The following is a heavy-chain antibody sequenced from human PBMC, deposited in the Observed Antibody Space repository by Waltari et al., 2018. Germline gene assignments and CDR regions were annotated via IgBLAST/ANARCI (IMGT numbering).Heavy chain of an antibody. J-gene: IGHJ3*02. D-gene: IGHD3-16*01. Sequence: QVQLVQSGAEVKKPGASVKVSCKTSGYTFGSYYIHWVRQAPGQGLEWMGILNPSGGQTNSAQKFQGRVTMTRDTSTSTVYMELSSLRSEDTAVYYCARDRDWGKDDAFDIWGQGTMVTVSS. CDR1: GYTFGSYY. CDR3: ARDRDWGKDDAFDI. V-gene: IGHV1-46*03. CDR2: LNPSGGQT.